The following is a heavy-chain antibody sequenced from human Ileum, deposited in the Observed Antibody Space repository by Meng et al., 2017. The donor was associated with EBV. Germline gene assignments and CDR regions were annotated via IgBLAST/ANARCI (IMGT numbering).Heavy chain of an antibody. Sequence: EVQLLESGGGLEKPGGSLRLSCAASGFAFSSYAMTWVRQAPGKGLEWVSVISGSGGVTYYADSVKGRFTISRDNSKNTLYLQMNSLRAEDTAVYYCAKGNTVITPLDFWGQGTLVTVSS. CDR2: ISGSGGVT. V-gene: IGHV3-23*01. J-gene: IGHJ4*02. D-gene: IGHD4-23*01. CDR1: GFAFSSYA. CDR3: AKGNTVITPLDF.